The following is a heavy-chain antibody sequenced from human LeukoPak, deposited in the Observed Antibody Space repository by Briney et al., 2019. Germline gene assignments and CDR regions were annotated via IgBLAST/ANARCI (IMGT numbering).Heavy chain of an antibody. J-gene: IGHJ3*02. CDR2: INHSGST. Sequence: SETLSLTCAVYGGSFSGYCWSWIRQPPGKGLEWIGEINHSGSTNYNPSLKSRVTISVDTSKNQFSLKLSSVTAADTAVYYCASPYYYGSGSYGNAFDIWGQGTMVTVSS. D-gene: IGHD3-10*01. CDR3: ASPYYYGSGSYGNAFDI. V-gene: IGHV4-34*01. CDR1: GGSFSGYC.